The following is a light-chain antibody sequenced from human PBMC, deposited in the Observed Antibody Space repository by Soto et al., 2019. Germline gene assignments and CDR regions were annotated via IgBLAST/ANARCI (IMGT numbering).Light chain of an antibody. Sequence: QLVLTQPPSASGTPGQRVTISCSGASSNIGSNTVNWYQHLPGTAPKLLVHSDSQRPSGLPDRFSGSKSGTSASLAISGLQSEDEADYYCATWDDNLNGWVFGGGTKLTVL. CDR3: ATWDDNLNGWV. V-gene: IGLV1-44*01. CDR1: SSNIGSNT. CDR2: SDS. J-gene: IGLJ3*02.